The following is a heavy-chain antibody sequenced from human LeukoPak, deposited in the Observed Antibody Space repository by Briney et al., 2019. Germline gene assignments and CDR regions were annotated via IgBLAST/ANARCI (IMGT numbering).Heavy chain of an antibody. D-gene: IGHD3-22*01. Sequence: ASVKVSCRASGYRFSHYYLHWVRQAPGQGLEWMGWINPNSGGTNYAQTFQDRITMTRDTSTSTAYMELSRLTHADTAVYFCAREYYDSSGIYSDYFDYWGRGTQVTVSS. CDR2: INPNSGGT. CDR1: GYRFSHYY. J-gene: IGHJ4*02. V-gene: IGHV1-2*02. CDR3: AREYYDSSGIYSDYFDY.